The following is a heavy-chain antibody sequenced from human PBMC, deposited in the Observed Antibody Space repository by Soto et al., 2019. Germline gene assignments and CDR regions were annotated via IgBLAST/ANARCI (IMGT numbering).Heavy chain of an antibody. CDR1: GYTFTSCG. V-gene: IGHV1-18*01. Sequence: ASVKVSCKASGYTFTSCGISWVRQAPGQGLEWMGWISAYNGNTNYAQKLQGRVTMTTDTSTSTAYMELRSLRSDDTAVYYCARQSLGSSTSTNFDYWGQGTLVTVSS. CDR2: ISAYNGNT. J-gene: IGHJ4*02. D-gene: IGHD2-2*01. CDR3: ARQSLGSSTSTNFDY.